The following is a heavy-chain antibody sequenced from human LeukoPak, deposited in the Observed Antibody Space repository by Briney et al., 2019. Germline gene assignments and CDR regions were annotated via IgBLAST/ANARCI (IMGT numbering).Heavy chain of an antibody. Sequence: PGRSLRLSCAASGFTFSSYAMHWVRQAPGKGLEWVAVISYDGSNKYYADSVKGRFTISRDNSKNTLYLQMNSLRAEDTAVYYCARDSSGWFVGYLFDYWGQGTLVTVSS. CDR1: GFTFSSYA. V-gene: IGHV3-30-3*01. D-gene: IGHD6-19*01. CDR3: ARDSSGWFVGYLFDY. CDR2: ISYDGSNK. J-gene: IGHJ4*02.